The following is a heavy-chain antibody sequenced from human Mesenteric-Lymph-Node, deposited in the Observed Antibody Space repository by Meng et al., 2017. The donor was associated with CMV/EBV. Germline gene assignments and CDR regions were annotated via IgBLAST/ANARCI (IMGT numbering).Heavy chain of an antibody. J-gene: IGHJ4*02. Sequence: ASVKVSCEASGYAFTSYDIHWVRQATGQGLEWMGWIHPNSGNTAYAQKFQGRVTMTRNTSISTAYMELSSLTSEDTAVYYCARRNYDFWSGYSNYFDSWGLGTLVTVSS. V-gene: IGHV1-8*01. CDR3: ARRNYDFWSGYSNYFDS. CDR1: GYAFTSYD. D-gene: IGHD3-3*01. CDR2: IHPNSGNT.